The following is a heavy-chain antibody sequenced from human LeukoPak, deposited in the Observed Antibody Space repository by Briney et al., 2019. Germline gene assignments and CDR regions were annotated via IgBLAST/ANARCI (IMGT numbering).Heavy chain of an antibody. CDR1: GFTVSSNY. J-gene: IGHJ5*02. CDR3: ARERSPNANWFDP. V-gene: IGHV3-53*01. CDR2: IYSGGST. Sequence: PGGSLRLSCAASGFTVSSNYMSWVRQAPGKGLEWVSVIYSGGSTYYADSVKGRFTISRDNSKNTLYLQMNYLRAEDTAVYYCARERSPNANWFDPWGQGSLVTVSS. D-gene: IGHD2-8*01.